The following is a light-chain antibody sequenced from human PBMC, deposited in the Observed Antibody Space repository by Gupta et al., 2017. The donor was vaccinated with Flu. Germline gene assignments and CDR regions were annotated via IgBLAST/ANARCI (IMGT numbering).Light chain of an antibody. V-gene: IGLV2-11*01. CDR2: DVY. J-gene: IGLJ2*01. Sequence: QQHPGKAPKLIIYDVYKRPSGLLARFTGSNSGHTASLTISWLQPEDEADYYCCSSGAPSLFGGGTKLTVL. CDR3: CSSGAPSL.